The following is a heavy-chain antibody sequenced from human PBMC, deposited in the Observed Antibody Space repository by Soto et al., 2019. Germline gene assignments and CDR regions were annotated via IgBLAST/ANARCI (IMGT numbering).Heavy chain of an antibody. CDR1: GFTVSNAW. J-gene: IGHJ6*02. V-gene: IGHV3-15*01. CDR3: TRWFGELLYYYGMDV. Sequence: GGSLRLSCAASGFTVSNAWMSWVRQAPGKGLEWVGRIKSKPDGGKTDYVAPEKGRFTISRGDSKDTLSLKMNSLKTEDIAVYYCTRWFGELLYYYGMDVWGQGTSVTVSS. D-gene: IGHD3-10*01. CDR2: IKSKPDGGKT.